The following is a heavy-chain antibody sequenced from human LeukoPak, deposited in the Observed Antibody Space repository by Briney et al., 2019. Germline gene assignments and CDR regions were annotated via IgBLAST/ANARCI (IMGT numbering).Heavy chain of an antibody. D-gene: IGHD2-2*01. Sequence: GGSLRLSCAASGFTFSSYAMSWVRQAPGKGLEWVSAISGSGGSTYYADSVKGRFTISRDNSKNTLYLQMNSLRAEDTAVYYCAKARVGYCSSTCCPLGYWGQGTLVTVSS. CDR1: GFTFSSYA. CDR2: ISGSGGST. V-gene: IGHV3-23*01. J-gene: IGHJ4*02. CDR3: AKARVGYCSSTCCPLGY.